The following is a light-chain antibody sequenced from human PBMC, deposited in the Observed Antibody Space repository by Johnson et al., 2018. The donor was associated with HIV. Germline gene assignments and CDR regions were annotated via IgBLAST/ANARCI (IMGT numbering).Light chain of an antibody. CDR1: SSNIGNNY. CDR3: GTWDSSLIAYNYV. V-gene: IGLV1-51*02. Sequence: QSVLTQPPSVSAAPGQKVTISCSGSSSNIGNNYVSWYQQLPGTAPKLLIYENHKRPSGIPDRFSGSKSGTSATLGITGLQTGDEADYYCGTWDSSLIAYNYVFGTGTKVTVL. J-gene: IGLJ1*01. CDR2: ENH.